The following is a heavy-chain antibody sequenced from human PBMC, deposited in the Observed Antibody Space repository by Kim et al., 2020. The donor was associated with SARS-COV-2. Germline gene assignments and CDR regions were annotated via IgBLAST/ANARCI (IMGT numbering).Heavy chain of an antibody. CDR2: ISYDGSNK. Sequence: GGSLRLSCAASGFTFSSYGMHWVRQAPGKGLEWVAVISYDGSNKYYADSVKGRFTISRDNSKNTLYLQMNSLRAEDTAVYYCAKPLGVTGDYYYYGMDVWGQGTTVTVSS. J-gene: IGHJ6*02. V-gene: IGHV3-30*18. CDR1: GFTFSSYG. CDR3: AKPLGVTGDYYYYGMDV. D-gene: IGHD2-21*02.